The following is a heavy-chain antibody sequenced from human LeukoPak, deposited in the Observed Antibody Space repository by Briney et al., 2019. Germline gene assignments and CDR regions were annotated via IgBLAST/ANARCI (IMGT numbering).Heavy chain of an antibody. CDR3: AKEGGASRFDY. D-gene: IGHD5-12*01. Sequence: GGSLRLSCAASGFTFSNAWMSWVRQAPEKGLEWGGRIKSKTDGGTTDYAAPVKGRFTISRDNSKNTLYLQMNSLRAEDTAVYYCAKEGGASRFDYWGQGTLVTVSS. CDR2: IKSKTDGGTT. J-gene: IGHJ4*02. CDR1: GFTFSNAW. V-gene: IGHV3-15*01.